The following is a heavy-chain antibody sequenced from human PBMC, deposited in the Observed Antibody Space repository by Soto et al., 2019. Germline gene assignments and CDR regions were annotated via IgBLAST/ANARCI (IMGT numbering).Heavy chain of an antibody. Sequence: GGALRLSCAASGFTFDDYAMHWVRQVPGKGLEWVSGINWNSGSIGYGDSVKGRFAISRDNAKNSLHLQMNSLSAEDTAFYYCVKDESINWYSGHFRHWGQGTLVTVSS. CDR2: INWNSGSI. V-gene: IGHV3-9*01. CDR1: GFTFDDYA. CDR3: VKDESINWYSGHFRH. J-gene: IGHJ1*01. D-gene: IGHD6-13*01.